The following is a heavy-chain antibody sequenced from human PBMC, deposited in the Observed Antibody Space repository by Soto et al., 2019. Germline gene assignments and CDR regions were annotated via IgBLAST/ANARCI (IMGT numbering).Heavy chain of an antibody. CDR3: ARYPPRQYDVQSREDY. J-gene: IGHJ4*02. CDR2: INPSSGGP. D-gene: IGHD3-3*01. Sequence: QVQLVQSGAEVKEPGASVKVSCNTSGYMFTAYYIHWVRQAPGQGLEWMGYINPSSGGPISAQKFQARVTWSRDTSTRTAYMELSNLRSDDTAMYYCARYPPRQYDVQSREDYWGQGTLVTVSS. V-gene: IGHV1-2*02. CDR1: GYMFTAYY.